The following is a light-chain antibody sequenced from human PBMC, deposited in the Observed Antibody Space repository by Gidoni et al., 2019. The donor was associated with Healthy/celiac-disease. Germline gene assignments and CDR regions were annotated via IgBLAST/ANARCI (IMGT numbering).Light chain of an antibody. CDR3: MQALQTPT. Sequence: IVMTQSPPSLPVTPGEPASISCRSSQSLLHSNGYHYLDWYLQKAGQSHQLLIYFVSNRVSVVPDRFRGSGSGTDFTLKISRVDAEDVGVYYCMQALQTPTFGQGTKVEIK. V-gene: IGKV2-28*01. J-gene: IGKJ1*01. CDR2: FVS. CDR1: QSLLHSNGYHY.